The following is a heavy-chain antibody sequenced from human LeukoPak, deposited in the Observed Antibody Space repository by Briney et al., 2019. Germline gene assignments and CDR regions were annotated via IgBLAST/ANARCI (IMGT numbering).Heavy chain of an antibody. Sequence: PGGSLRLSCAASGFTVSSTYMSWVRQAPGKGLEWVALIYRDGSAYSADSVRGRFTISRDNSKNTLYLQMDRLRPEDTAVYYCATDGSNYLEYWGQGTQVIVSS. D-gene: IGHD5-24*01. V-gene: IGHV3-53*01. CDR3: ATDGSNYLEY. CDR2: IYRDGSA. CDR1: GFTVSSTY. J-gene: IGHJ4*02.